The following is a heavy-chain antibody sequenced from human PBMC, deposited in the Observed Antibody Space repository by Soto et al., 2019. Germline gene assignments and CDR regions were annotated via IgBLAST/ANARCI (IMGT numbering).Heavy chain of an antibody. J-gene: IGHJ3*02. D-gene: IGHD3-16*01. Sequence: SETLSLTCTVYGGSISSSSYYWGWIRQLPGKGLEWIGRIYYSGGPYYNPSLKSRVTISVDTSKNQFSLKLSSVTAADTAVYYCARVDTYDAFDIWGQGTMVTVSS. CDR3: ARVDTYDAFDI. CDR2: IYYSGGP. CDR1: GGSISSSSYY. V-gene: IGHV4-39*01.